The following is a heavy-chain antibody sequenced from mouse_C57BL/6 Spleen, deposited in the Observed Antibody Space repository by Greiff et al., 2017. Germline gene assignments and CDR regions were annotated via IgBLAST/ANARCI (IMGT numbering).Heavy chain of an antibody. Sequence: VKVVESGPGLVQPSQSLSITCTVSGFSLTSYGVHWVRQSPGKGLEWLGVIWRGGSTDYNAAFMSRLSITKDNSKSQVFFKMNSLQADDTAIYYCAKMETGTNYAMDYWGQGTSVTVSS. J-gene: IGHJ4*01. CDR1: GFSLTSYG. V-gene: IGHV2-5*01. CDR3: AKMETGTNYAMDY. D-gene: IGHD4-1*01. CDR2: IWRGGST.